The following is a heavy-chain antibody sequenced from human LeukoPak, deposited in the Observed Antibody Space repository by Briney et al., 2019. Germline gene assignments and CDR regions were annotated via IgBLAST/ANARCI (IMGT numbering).Heavy chain of an antibody. Sequence: TGGSLRLSCAASGFTFSSYAMSWVRQAPGKGLEWVGFIRSKAYGGTTEYAASVKGRFTISRDDSKSIAYLQMNSLKTEDTAVYYCTREARRLKESDYWGQGTLVTVSS. D-gene: IGHD2/OR15-2a*01. J-gene: IGHJ4*02. CDR2: IRSKAYGGTT. CDR1: GFTFSSYA. CDR3: TREARRLKESDY. V-gene: IGHV3-49*04.